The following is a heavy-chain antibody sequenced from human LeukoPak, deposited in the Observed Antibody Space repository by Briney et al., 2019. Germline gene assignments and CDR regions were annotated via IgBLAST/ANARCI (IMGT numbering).Heavy chain of an antibody. J-gene: IGHJ6*02. CDR3: ARDHGSGSYYKDYYGMDV. Sequence: ASVKVSCKASGYTFTGYYMHWVRQAPGQGLEWMGWINPNSGGTNYAQKFQGRVTMTRDTSISTAYMELSSLRSEDTAVYYCARDHGSGSYYKDYYGMDVWGQGTTVTVSS. D-gene: IGHD3-10*01. CDR2: INPNSGGT. CDR1: GYTFTGYY. V-gene: IGHV1-2*02.